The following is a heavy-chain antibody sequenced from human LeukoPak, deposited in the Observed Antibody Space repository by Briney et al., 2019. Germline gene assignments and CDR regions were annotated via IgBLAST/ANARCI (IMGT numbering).Heavy chain of an antibody. CDR1: GFTFSSYW. CDR3: ARDWGEEGFDY. V-gene: IGHV3-7*01. CDR2: IKQDGSEK. J-gene: IGHJ4*02. Sequence: PGGSLRLSCAASGFTFSSYWMSWVRQAPGKGLEWVANIKQDGSEKYYVDSVKARFTISRDNAKNSLYLQMSSLRAEDTAVYYCARDWGEEGFDYWGQGTLVTVSS. D-gene: IGHD3-10*01.